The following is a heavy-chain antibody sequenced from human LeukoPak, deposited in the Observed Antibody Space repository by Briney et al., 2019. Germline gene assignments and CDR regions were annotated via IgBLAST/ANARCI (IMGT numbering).Heavy chain of an antibody. CDR3: ARDGDVSEGPVVNWFDP. CDR2: INPNSGGT. Sequence: PSVKLSCKPSGYTSTGYYMHWVRQAPGQGLEWMGWINPNSGGTNYAQKCQVRVTMTKYTSISTAYMELSRLRSDDTAVYYCARDGDVSEGPVVNWFDPWGQGTLVTVSS. D-gene: IGHD3-3*01. J-gene: IGHJ5*02. CDR1: GYTSTGYY. V-gene: IGHV1-2*02.